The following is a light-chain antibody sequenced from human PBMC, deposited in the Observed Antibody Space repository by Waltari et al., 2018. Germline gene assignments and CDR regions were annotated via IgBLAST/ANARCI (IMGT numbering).Light chain of an antibody. CDR3: QQYDNLVFT. V-gene: IGKV1-33*01. CDR1: QETRNY. Sequence: IQMTQSPSSLSASVGDRVTITCQASQETRNYLNWYQQKPGKAPKLLIYDASSLETGVPSRFSGNGSGTDFTFTISSLQPEDIATYYCQQYDNLVFTFGPGTKVDIK. J-gene: IGKJ3*01. CDR2: DAS.